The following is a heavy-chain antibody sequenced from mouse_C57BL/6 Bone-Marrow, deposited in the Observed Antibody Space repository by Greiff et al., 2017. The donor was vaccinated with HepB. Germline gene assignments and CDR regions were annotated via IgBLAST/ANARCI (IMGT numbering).Heavy chain of an antibody. CDR1: GYTFTSYW. Sequence: QVQLQQPGAELVKPGASVKMSCKASGYTFTSYWITWVKQRPGQGLEWIGDIYPGSGSTNYNEKFKGKATLTADKSSSTAYMELRSLTSEDSAVYFCARRGYDFAWFAYWGQGTLVTVSA. D-gene: IGHD2-4*01. J-gene: IGHJ3*01. V-gene: IGHV1-55*01. CDR2: IYPGSGST. CDR3: ARRGYDFAWFAY.